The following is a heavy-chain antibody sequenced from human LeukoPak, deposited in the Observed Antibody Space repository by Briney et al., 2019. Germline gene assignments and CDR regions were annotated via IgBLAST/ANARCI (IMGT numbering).Heavy chain of an antibody. CDR3: ARRVLGYSYEFYFDY. CDR2: IYPGDSDT. J-gene: IGHJ4*02. Sequence: GESLKISCKGAAYSFTNYRIVWMRQMPGKGLEWMGIIYPGDSDTRYSPSLQGQVTISADKSISTAYLQLTSLKASDTAMYYCARRVLGYSYEFYFDYWGRGTLVTVSS. D-gene: IGHD5-18*01. CDR1: AYSFTNYR. V-gene: IGHV5-51*01.